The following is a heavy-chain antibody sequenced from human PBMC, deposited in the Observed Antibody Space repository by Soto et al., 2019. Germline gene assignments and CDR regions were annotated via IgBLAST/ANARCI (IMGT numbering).Heavy chain of an antibody. CDR2: VYHSGST. V-gene: IGHV4-4*02. CDR1: GVSISSTNW. Sequence: SETLSLTCAVSGVSISSTNWWSWVRQPPGRGLEWIGEVYHSGSTFYNPSLKSRVTISEDKSNNQFSLNLTSVTAADTAVYYCARRFCAYGVCFFDYWGQGMLVTVSS. J-gene: IGHJ4*02. D-gene: IGHD2-8*01. CDR3: ARRFCAYGVCFFDY.